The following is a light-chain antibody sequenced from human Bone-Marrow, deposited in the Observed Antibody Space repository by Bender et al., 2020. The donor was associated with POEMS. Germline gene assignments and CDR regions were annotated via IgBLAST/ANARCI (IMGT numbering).Light chain of an antibody. Sequence: SYDLTQPPSVSVYPGQTATITCSGDALAKNYAYWYQQKSGQAPVLVIYEDTKRHSGIPERFSGSRSETMATLTISGAQVEDEADYFCYSRDSSGNHRNVFGSGTRVTVL. CDR3: YSRDSSGNHRNV. J-gene: IGLJ1*01. V-gene: IGLV3-10*01. CDR2: EDT. CDR1: ALAKNY.